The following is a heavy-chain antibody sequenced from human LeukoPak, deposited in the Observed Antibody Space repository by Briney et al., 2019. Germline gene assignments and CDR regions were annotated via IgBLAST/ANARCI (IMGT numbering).Heavy chain of an antibody. CDR3: ARHRNEVDY. J-gene: IGHJ4*02. D-gene: IGHD1-1*01. CDR1: GGSISSSSYY. Sequence: SETLSLTCTVSGGSISSSSYYWGWIRQPPGKGLEWIGSIYYSGSTYYNPSLKSRVTISVDTSKNQFSLKLSSVTAADTAVYYCARHRNEVDYWGQGTLVTVSS. V-gene: IGHV4-39*07. CDR2: IYYSGST.